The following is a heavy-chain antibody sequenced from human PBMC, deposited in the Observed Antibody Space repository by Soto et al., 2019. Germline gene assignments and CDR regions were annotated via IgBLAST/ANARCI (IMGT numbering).Heavy chain of an antibody. CDR2: ISGSGGST. J-gene: IGHJ6*03. Sequence: LRLSCAASGFTFSSYAMSWVRQAPGKGLEWVSAISGSGGSTYYADSVKGRFTISRDNSKNTLYLQMNSLRAEDTAVYYCAKGNQLPSYYYYMDVWGKGTTVTVSS. V-gene: IGHV3-23*01. CDR3: AKGNQLPSYYYYMDV. CDR1: GFTFSSYA. D-gene: IGHD3-10*01.